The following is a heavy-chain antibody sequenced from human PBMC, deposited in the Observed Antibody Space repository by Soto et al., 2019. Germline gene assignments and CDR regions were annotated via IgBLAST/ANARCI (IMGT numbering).Heavy chain of an antibody. D-gene: IGHD2-2*03. V-gene: IGHV4-39*07. Sequence: SETLSLTCPVSGGSISSSSYYWGWIRQPPGKGLEWIGSIYYSGSTYYSPSLKSRVTMSVDTSKNHFSLKLISVTTADTAVYFCAREGNLGRWIQPLDSWGQGTLVTVSS. J-gene: IGHJ4*02. CDR1: GGSISSSSYY. CDR3: AREGNLGRWIQPLDS. CDR2: IYYSGST.